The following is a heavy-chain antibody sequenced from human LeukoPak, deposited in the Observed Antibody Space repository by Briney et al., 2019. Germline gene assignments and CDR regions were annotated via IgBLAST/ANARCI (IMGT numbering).Heavy chain of an antibody. CDR3: ARHSNFGPLDS. CDR2: IYFSGNT. Sequence: SETLSLTCTVSGGSISSRSYYWGWIRQPPGKGLEWIGSIYFSGNTYHNSSLKSRFTITVETAKNKFTLKLRDVTAVDTAVYYCARHSNFGPLDSWGQRTLPPVSS. D-gene: IGHD1-7*01. V-gene: IGHV4-39*01. CDR1: GGSISSRSYY. J-gene: IGHJ5*01.